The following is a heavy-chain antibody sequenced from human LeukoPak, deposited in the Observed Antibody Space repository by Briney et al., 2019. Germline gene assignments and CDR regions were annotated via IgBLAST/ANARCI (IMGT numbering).Heavy chain of an antibody. CDR2: ISYDGSNK. CDR3: ARGLYCSGGSCPANWFDP. Sequence: PGGSLRLSCAASGFTFSSYAMHWVRQAPGKGLEWVAVISYDGSNKYYADSVKGRFTISRDNSKNTLCLQMNSLRAEDTAVYYCARGLYCSGGSCPANWFDPWGQGTLVTVSS. V-gene: IGHV3-30*04. D-gene: IGHD2-15*01. J-gene: IGHJ5*02. CDR1: GFTFSSYA.